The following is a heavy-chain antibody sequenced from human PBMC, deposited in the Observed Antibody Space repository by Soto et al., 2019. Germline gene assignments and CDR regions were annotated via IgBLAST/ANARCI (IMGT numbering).Heavy chain of an antibody. Sequence: QAQLVESGGGVVQPGRSLTLSCAASGFTFSSFAIHWVRQAPGKGLEWVAAISYDGTTQFYADSVKGRSSISRDNSKNTLYLQVNTLSGEDTAAYFCARYPCGDCFDWYFDLWGHGTLVTVSS. CDR1: GFTFSSFA. D-gene: IGHD2-21*02. CDR2: ISYDGTTQ. CDR3: ARYPCGDCFDWYFDL. V-gene: IGHV3-30*04. J-gene: IGHJ2*01.